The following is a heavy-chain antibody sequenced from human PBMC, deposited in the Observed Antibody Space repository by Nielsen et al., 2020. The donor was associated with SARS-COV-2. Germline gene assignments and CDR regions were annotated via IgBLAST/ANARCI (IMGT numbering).Heavy chain of an antibody. J-gene: IGHJ4*02. V-gene: IGHV3-30*03. Sequence: GESLKISCAASGFTFSSYGMHWVRQAPGKGLEWVALISNDESKIYYSDSVKGRFTISRDNSNKSLYLQMNSLRPEDTAVYYCTSGMATWGQGTPVTVSS. CDR1: GFTFSSYG. D-gene: IGHD5-24*01. CDR2: ISNDESKI. CDR3: TSGMAT.